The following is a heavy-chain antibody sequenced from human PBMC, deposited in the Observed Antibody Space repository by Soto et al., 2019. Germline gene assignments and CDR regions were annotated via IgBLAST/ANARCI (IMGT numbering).Heavy chain of an antibody. D-gene: IGHD2-8*02. Sequence: QVQLQQWGAGLLKPSETLSLTCAVYGGSFSAYYWTWIRQPPGTGLEWIGEINHSGSTNYNPSLKXXVTLSVDTSKNQFSLKLTSVTAADTAVYYCARDKITGLFDYWGQGTLVTVSS. J-gene: IGHJ4*02. V-gene: IGHV4-34*01. CDR1: GGSFSAYY. CDR2: INHSGST. CDR3: ARDKITGLFDY.